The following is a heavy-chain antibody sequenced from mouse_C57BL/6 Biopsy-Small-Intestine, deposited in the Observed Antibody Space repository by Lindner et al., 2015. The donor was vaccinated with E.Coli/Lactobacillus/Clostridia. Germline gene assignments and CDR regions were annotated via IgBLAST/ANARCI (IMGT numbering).Heavy chain of an antibody. J-gene: IGHJ2*01. CDR3: ARWVYFDY. V-gene: IGHV1-82*01. Sequence: VQLQESGPELVKPGASVKISCKASGYAFSSSWMNWVKQRPGEGLEWIGRIYPGDGDTDYNGKFKAKATLTADKSSSTAYMQLSSLTSEDSAVYFCARWVYFDYWGQGTTLTVSS. CDR1: GYAFSSSW. CDR2: IYPGDGDT.